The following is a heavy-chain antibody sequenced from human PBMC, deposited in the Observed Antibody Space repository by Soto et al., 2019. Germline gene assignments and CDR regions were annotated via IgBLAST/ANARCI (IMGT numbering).Heavy chain of an antibody. V-gene: IGHV4-59*01. D-gene: IGHD3-16*01. CDR1: GGSINGYS. J-gene: IGHJ3*02. Sequence: SETLSLTCAVSGGSINGYSWNWIRQAPGRGLEWIGYAYSTGSANYNPSLRSRVTISVDTSKNQFSLKLSSVTAADTAVYYCAYTRYPAGGGFHIWGHGTMVTVSS. CDR3: AYTRYPAGGGFHI. CDR2: AYSTGSA.